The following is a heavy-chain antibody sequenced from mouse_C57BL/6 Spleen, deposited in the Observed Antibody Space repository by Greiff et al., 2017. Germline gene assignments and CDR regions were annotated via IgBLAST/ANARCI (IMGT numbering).Heavy chain of an antibody. CDR1: GYTFTSYY. CDR2: IYPGSGNT. J-gene: IGHJ4*01. D-gene: IGHD1-1*01. Sequence: QVQLKQSGAELVRPGASVKMSCKASGYTFTSYYMPWVKQTPRQGLEWIGDIYPGSGNTSYNEKFKGKATLTVDKSSSTAYMQLSSLTSEDSAVYCCARELRNYDLDYWGQGTSVTVSS. V-gene: IGHV1-12*01. CDR3: ARELRNYDLDY.